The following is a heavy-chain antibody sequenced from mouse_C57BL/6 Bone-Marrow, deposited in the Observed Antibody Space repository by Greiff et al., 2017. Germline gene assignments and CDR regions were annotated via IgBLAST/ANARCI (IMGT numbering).Heavy chain of an antibody. J-gene: IGHJ4*01. Sequence: VQLQQPGAELVKPGASVKLSCKASGYTFTNYWMHWVKQRPGQGLEWIGMMHPNGGSPDYNEKFKSEATLRVDNTSRTAYMELSSLTSEDSAVYYCARSYDYDDYTMDYWGQGTSVTVSS. CDR1: GYTFTNYW. CDR2: MHPNGGSP. CDR3: ARSYDYDDYTMDY. V-gene: IGHV1-64*01. D-gene: IGHD2-4*01.